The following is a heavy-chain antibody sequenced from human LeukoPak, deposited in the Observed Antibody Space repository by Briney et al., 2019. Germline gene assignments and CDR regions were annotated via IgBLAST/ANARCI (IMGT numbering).Heavy chain of an antibody. CDR3: AELGITMIGGV. CDR1: AFTFSNYW. Sequence: GGSLRLSCVGSAFTFSNYWMSWVRQAPGKGLEWVANIQQGGSQKYYVDSVKGRFTISRDNAKNSLYLQMNSLRAEDTAVYYCAELGITMIGGVWGKGTTVTISS. V-gene: IGHV3-7*01. CDR2: IQQGGSQK. J-gene: IGHJ6*04. D-gene: IGHD3-10*02.